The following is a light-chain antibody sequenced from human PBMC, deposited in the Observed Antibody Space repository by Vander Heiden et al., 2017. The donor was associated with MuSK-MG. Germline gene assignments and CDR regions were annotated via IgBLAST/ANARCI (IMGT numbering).Light chain of an antibody. CDR3: VLYMGGGIVM. CDR2: NTK. V-gene: IGLV8-61*01. Sequence: QTVVTQEPSFSVSPGGTVTLTCGLSSGSVSTNHYPSWYQQTPGQAPRTLIYNTKSRSSEVPDRSSGSIVGNKAALTITGAQADDECDYYCVLYMGGGIVMFGGGTKLTVL. J-gene: IGLJ3*02. CDR1: SGSVSTNHY.